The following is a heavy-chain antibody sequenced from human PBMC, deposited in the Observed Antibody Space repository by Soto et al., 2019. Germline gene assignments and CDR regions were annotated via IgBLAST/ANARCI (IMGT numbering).Heavy chain of an antibody. CDR2: IYYSGST. CDR1: GGSISSGDYY. CDR3: ATMSYGSGLGD. J-gene: IGHJ4*02. D-gene: IGHD3-10*01. Sequence: PSETLSLTCTVSGGSISSGDYYWSWIRQPPGKGLEWIGYIYYSGSTYYNPSLNSRATISVDTSKNQFSLKLRSVTAADTAGYHCATMSYGSGLGDWGQGTLVTVSS. V-gene: IGHV4-30-4*01.